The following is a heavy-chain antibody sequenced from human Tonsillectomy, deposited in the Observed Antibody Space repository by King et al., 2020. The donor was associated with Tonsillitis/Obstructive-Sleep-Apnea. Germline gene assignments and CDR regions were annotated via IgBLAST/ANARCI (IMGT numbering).Heavy chain of an antibody. Sequence: VQLQQWGAGLLKPSETLSLTCAVYGGSFSGYYWSWIRQPPGKGLEWSGEVNHSGSTNYNPSLKSRVTISIYTSKNQCSLNLSSVTAADTAVYYCARGSDCTGGVCYTSSWFDPWGQGTLVTVSS. V-gene: IGHV4-34*01. D-gene: IGHD2-8*02. CDR2: VNHSGST. CDR3: ARGSDCTGGVCYTSSWFDP. CDR1: GGSFSGYY. J-gene: IGHJ5*02.